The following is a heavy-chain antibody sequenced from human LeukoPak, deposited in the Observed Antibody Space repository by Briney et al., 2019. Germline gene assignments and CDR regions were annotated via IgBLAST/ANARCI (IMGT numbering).Heavy chain of an antibody. Sequence: PSETLSLTCGVYGGSFSGDYWSWVRQPPGKGLEWIGEINHSGSASYNPSLKSRVTISVDTSKIQFSLKLSSVTATDTAVYYRARMRDNWNVCVFDIWGQGTMVTVSS. CDR3: ARMRDNWNVCVFDI. CDR2: INHSGSA. D-gene: IGHD1-1*01. CDR1: GGSFSGDY. V-gene: IGHV4-34*01. J-gene: IGHJ3*02.